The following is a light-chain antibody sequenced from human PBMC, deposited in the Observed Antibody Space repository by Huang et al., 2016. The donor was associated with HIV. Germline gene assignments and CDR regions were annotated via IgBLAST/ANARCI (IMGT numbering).Light chain of an antibody. J-gene: IGKJ3*01. CDR3: QQVNSYPRT. Sequence: IQLTQSPSSLSASVGDRVTITCRASQGISTYLAWYQQRHGKAPYLLIYASSTLQSGVPSRFSGSGSGTDFTLTISSLQAEDSATYYCQQVNSYPRTFGPWTKVEIK. V-gene: IGKV1-9*01. CDR2: ASS. CDR1: QGISTY.